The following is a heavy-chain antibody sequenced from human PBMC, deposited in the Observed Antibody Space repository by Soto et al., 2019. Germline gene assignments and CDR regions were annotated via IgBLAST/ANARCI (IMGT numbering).Heavy chain of an antibody. CDR1: GYRFSDYY. Sequence: ASVKVSCKASGYRFSDYYLHWVRQAPGQGLEWMAWINPVSGGTNYAQKFQGRVTMTGDTPTSTAYFELTGLRHDDTAVYYCARDGRTARFGWKNQRWFDPGGHGTLVTVSS. J-gene: IGHJ5*02. CDR2: INPVSGGT. D-gene: IGHD6-19*01. CDR3: ARDGRTARFGWKNQRWFDP. V-gene: IGHV1-2*02.